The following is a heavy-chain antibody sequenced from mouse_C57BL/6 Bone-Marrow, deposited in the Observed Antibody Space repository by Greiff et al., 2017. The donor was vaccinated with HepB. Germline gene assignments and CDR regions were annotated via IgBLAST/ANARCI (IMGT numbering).Heavy chain of an antibody. D-gene: IGHD2-4*01. J-gene: IGHJ2*01. CDR3: ARSSYDYDGLFDY. CDR2: IDPNSGGT. V-gene: IGHV1-72*01. CDR1: GYTFTSYW. Sequence: VKQSCKASGYTFTSYWMHWVKQRPGRGLEWIGRIDPNSGGTKYNEKFKSKATLTVDKPSSTAYMQLSSLTSEDSAVYYCARSSYDYDGLFDYWGQGTTLTVSS.